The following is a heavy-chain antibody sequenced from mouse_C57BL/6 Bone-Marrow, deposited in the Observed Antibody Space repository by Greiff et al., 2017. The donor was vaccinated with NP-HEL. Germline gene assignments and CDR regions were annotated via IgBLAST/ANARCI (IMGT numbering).Heavy chain of an antibody. J-gene: IGHJ4*01. V-gene: IGHV5-6*01. D-gene: IGHD1-1*01. Sequence: EVQGVESGGDLVKPGGSLKLSCAASGFTFSSYGMSWVRQTPDKRLEWVATISSGGSYTYYPDSVKGRFTISRDNAKNTLYLQMSSLKSEDTAMYYCARLGVYYGSSSYAMDYWGQGTSVTVSS. CDR3: ARLGVYYGSSSYAMDY. CDR1: GFTFSSYG. CDR2: ISSGGSYT.